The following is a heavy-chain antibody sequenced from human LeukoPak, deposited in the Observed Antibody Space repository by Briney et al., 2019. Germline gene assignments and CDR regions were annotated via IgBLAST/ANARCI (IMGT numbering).Heavy chain of an antibody. V-gene: IGHV4-39*07. CDR3: ARKPIVNSAWYYFDY. CDR2: IYSSGNA. CDR1: GGSVNSGAYY. Sequence: ETLSLTCTVSGGSVNSGAYYWSWIRQPPGKGLEWIGNIYSSGNAYYNPSLKSRVTMSVDTSKNQFSLELSSVTAADTAVYYCARKPIVNSAWYYFDYWGQGTLVTVSS. D-gene: IGHD3-22*01. J-gene: IGHJ4*02.